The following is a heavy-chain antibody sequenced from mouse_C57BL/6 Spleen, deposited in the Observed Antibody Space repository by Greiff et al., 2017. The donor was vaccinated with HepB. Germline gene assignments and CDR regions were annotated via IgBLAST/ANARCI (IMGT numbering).Heavy chain of an antibody. V-gene: IGHV14-4*01. Sequence: EVQLQQSGAELVRPGASVKLSCTASGFNIKDDYMHWVKQRPEQGLEWIGWIDPENGDTEYASKFQGKATITADTSSNTAYLQLSSLTSEDTAVYYCTRSNRYYFDYWGQGTTLTVSS. CDR3: TRSNRYYFDY. D-gene: IGHD2-5*01. CDR2: IDPENGDT. CDR1: GFNIKDDY. J-gene: IGHJ2*01.